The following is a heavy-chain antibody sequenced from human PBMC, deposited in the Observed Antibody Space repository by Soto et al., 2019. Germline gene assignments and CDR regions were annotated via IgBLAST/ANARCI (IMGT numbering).Heavy chain of an antibody. CDR1: GFTFSSYS. Sequence: EVQLVESGGGLVKPGGSLRLSCAASGFTFSSYSMNWVRQAPGKGLEWVSSISSSSSYIYYADSVKGRFTISRDNAKNSLYLQMNSLRAEDTAVYYCARDRSGGWLQCAYWGQGTLVTVSS. J-gene: IGHJ4*02. V-gene: IGHV3-21*01. CDR2: ISSSSSYI. D-gene: IGHD5-12*01. CDR3: ARDRSGGWLQCAY.